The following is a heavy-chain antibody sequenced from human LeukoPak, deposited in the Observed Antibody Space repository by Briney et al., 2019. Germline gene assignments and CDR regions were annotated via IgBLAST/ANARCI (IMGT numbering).Heavy chain of an antibody. D-gene: IGHD2-2*01. CDR2: ITPYNSHT. Sequence: ASVKVSCKASGYTFTSYGISWVRQAPGQGLEWMGGITPYNSHTNYAQKIQGRVTMTTDTSTSTAYMDLRSLRSDDTAVYYCARVWGYCGNTNCYQSFDYWGQGTLVTVSS. V-gene: IGHV1-18*01. J-gene: IGHJ4*02. CDR1: GYTFTSYG. CDR3: ARVWGYCGNTNCYQSFDY.